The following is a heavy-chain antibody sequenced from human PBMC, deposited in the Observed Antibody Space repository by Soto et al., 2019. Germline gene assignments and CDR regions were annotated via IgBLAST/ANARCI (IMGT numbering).Heavy chain of an antibody. CDR2: IYPGDSDT. V-gene: IGHV5-51*01. Sequence: PGESLKISCKGSGYSFTSYWIGWVRQMPGKGLEWMGIIYPGDSDTRYSPSFQGQVTISADKSTSTAYLQWSSLKASDTAMYYCARQGVEMATQNWFDPWGQGTLVTVSS. D-gene: IGHD5-12*01. J-gene: IGHJ5*02. CDR3: ARQGVEMATQNWFDP. CDR1: GYSFTSYW.